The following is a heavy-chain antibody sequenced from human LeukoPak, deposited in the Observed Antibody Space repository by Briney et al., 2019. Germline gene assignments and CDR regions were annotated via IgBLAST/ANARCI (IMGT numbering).Heavy chain of an antibody. CDR2: FDPEDGET. D-gene: IGHD1-26*01. CDR1: GYTLTELS. CDR3: ATGGRIVGAYFDY. V-gene: IGHV1-24*01. Sequence: ASVKVSCKVSGYTLTELSMHWVRQAPGKGLEWMGGFDPEDGETIYAQKFQGRITMTEDTSTDTAYMELSSLRSEDTAVYYCATGGRIVGAYFDYWGQGTLVTVSS. J-gene: IGHJ4*02.